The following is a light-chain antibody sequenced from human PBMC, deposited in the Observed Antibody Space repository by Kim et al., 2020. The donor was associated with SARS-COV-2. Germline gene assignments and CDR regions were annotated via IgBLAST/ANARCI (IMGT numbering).Light chain of an antibody. CDR3: NSYTSSTTPVVV. CDR1: NGYIGDNTY. CDR2: DVS. J-gene: IGLJ2*01. V-gene: IGLV2-14*03. Sequence: TTILWPAPNGYIGDNTYCSRNHKPPGKAPKLMIYDVSNRPSGVSHRFSGSKSDNTASLTISGLQPEDEAHYYCNSYTSSTTPVVVFGGGTQLTVL.